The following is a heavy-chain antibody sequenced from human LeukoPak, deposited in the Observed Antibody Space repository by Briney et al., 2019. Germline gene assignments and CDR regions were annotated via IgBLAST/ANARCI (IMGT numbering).Heavy chain of an antibody. D-gene: IGHD3-22*01. V-gene: IGHV4-34*01. Sequence: PSETLSLTCAVYGGSFSGYYWSWIRQPPGKGLEWVGEINHSGSTNYNPSLKSRVTISVDTSKNQFSLKLSSVTAADTAVYYCARQGYYYDSSGYYAPFDYWGQGTLVTVSS. J-gene: IGHJ4*02. CDR1: GGSFSGYY. CDR2: INHSGST. CDR3: ARQGYYYDSSGYYAPFDY.